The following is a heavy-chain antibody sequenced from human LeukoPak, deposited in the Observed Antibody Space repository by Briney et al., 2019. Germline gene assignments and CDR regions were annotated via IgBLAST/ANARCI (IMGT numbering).Heavy chain of an antibody. Sequence: GRSLRLSCAASGCTFSSCSMHWGRKAPGNGLGMGAVVSYDGSNNYYPYSVKGRFTISRDNSKNTLYLQMNSLRAEDTAVYYCAKARPRFLGYFDWFDFWGQGPLVTVSS. V-gene: IGHV3-30*18. D-gene: IGHD3-9*01. CDR3: AKARPRFLGYFDWFDF. J-gene: IGHJ4*02. CDR1: GCTFSSCS. CDR2: VSYDGSNN.